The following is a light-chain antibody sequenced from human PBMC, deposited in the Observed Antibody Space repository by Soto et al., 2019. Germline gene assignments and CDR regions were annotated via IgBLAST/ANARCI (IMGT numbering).Light chain of an antibody. J-gene: IGLJ1*01. Sequence: QSALTQPRSVSGSPGQSVTISCSGTSIDVDDYVSWYQQHPGKAPKVIIYDVTERPSGVPDRFSGSKSGNAASLTVSGLQAEDEADYYCYAHVGSSTYVFGSGTKVTVL. CDR2: DVT. CDR3: YAHVGSSTYV. V-gene: IGLV2-11*01. CDR1: SIDVDDY.